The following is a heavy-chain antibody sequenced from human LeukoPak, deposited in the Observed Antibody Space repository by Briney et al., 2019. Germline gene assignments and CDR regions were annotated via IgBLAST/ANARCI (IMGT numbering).Heavy chain of an antibody. CDR1: GGSVGSGGYY. D-gene: IGHD2-8*02. V-gene: IGHV4-61*02. CDR2: IYTSGST. CDR3: ARDRFTGGIDY. J-gene: IGHJ4*02. Sequence: SETLSLTCTVSGGSVGSGGYYWSWIRQPAGKGLEWIGRIYTSGSTNYNPSLKSRVTMSVDTSKNQFSLKLSSVTAADTAVYYCARDRFTGGIDYWGQGTLVTVSS.